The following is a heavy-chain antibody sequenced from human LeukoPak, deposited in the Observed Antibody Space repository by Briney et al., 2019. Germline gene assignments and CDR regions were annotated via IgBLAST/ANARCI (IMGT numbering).Heavy chain of an antibody. J-gene: IGHJ4*02. V-gene: IGHV3-66*01. CDR2: IYSGGST. CDR1: GFTVSSNY. Sequence: PGGSLRLSCAASGFTVSSNYMSWVRQAPGKGLEWVSVIYSGGSTYYADSVKGRFTISRDNSKNTLYLQMNSLRAEDTAVYYCARDGDSSGWYGSLSFDYWGQGTLVTVSS. CDR3: ARDGDSSGWYGSLSFDY. D-gene: IGHD6-19*01.